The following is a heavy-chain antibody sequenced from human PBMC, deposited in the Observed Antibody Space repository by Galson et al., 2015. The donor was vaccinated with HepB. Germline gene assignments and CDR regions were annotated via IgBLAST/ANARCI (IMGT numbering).Heavy chain of an antibody. CDR2: ISYDGSNK. J-gene: IGHJ4*02. V-gene: IGHV3-30*18. CDR3: AKLWFGGSLGRSVLDY. D-gene: IGHD3-10*01. CDR1: GFTFSSYG. Sequence: SLRLSCAASGFTFSSYGMHWVRQAPGKGLEWVAVISYDGSNKYYADSVKGRFTISRDNSKNTLYLQMNSLRAEDTAVYYCAKLWFGGSLGRSVLDYWGQGTLVTVSS.